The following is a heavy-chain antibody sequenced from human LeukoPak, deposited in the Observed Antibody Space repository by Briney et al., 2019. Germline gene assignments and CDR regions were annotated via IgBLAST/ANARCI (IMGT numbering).Heavy chain of an antibody. D-gene: IGHD2-21*01. CDR2: IYYSRST. CDR1: GGSISSYY. CDR3: ARVLQDRLLSDYYYGMDV. V-gene: IGHV4-59*12. J-gene: IGHJ6*02. Sequence: PSETLSLTCTVSGGSISSYYWSWIWQPPGKGLEWIGYIYYSRSTNYNPSLKSRVTISVDTSKNQFRLEMSSVTAADTAVYYCARVLQDRLLSDYYYGMDVWGQGTTVTVSS.